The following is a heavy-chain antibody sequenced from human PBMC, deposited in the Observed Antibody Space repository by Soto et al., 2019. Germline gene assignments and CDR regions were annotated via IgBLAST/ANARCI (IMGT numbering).Heavy chain of an antibody. CDR3: ARGNRTYYYDGSGPARGRAFDI. CDR2: ISAYNGNT. D-gene: IGHD3-22*01. V-gene: IGHV1-18*01. J-gene: IGHJ3*02. CDR1: GYTFTSYA. Sequence: ASVKVSCKASGYTFTSYAISWVRQAPGQGLEWMGWISAYNGNTNYAQKLQGRVTMTTDTSTSTAYMELRSLRSDDTAVYYCARGNRTYYYDGSGPARGRAFDIWGQGTMVTVSS.